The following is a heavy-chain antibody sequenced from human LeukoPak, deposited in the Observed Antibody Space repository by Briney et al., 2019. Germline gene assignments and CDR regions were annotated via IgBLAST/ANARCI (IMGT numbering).Heavy chain of an antibody. V-gene: IGHV4-34*01. CDR3: ARTYPPRAAAGTNGMDV. CDR2: IYYSGST. CDR1: GGSFSGYY. D-gene: IGHD6-13*01. Sequence: SETLSLTCGVNGGSFSGYYWSWIRQPPGKGPEWIGSIYYSGSTCYNPSLKSRVTISVDTSKNQFSLKLSSVTAADTAVYYCARTYPPRAAAGTNGMDVWGQGTTVTVSS. J-gene: IGHJ6*02.